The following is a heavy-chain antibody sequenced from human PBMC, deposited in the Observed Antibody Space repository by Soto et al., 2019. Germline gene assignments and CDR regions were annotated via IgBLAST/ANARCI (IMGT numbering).Heavy chain of an antibody. J-gene: IGHJ5*02. CDR1: GFSLSTSGMC. Sequence: RVNPTQTLTLTCTFSGFSLSTSGMCVSWIRQPPGKALEWLALIDWDDDKYYSTSLKTRLTISKDTSKNQVVLTMTNMDPVDTATYYCARSITIFGVVIQPFDPWGQGTLVTVSS. D-gene: IGHD3-3*01. V-gene: IGHV2-70*01. CDR3: ARSITIFGVVIQPFDP. CDR2: IDWDDDK.